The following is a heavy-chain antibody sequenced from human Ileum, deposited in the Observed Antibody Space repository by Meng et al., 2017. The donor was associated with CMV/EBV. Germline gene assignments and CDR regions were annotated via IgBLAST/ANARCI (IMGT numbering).Heavy chain of an antibody. CDR2: ISYDGRNE. CDR1: GFTFSSYA. D-gene: IGHD3-10*01. J-gene: IGHJ6*02. Sequence: GGSLRLSCAASGFTFSSYAMHWVRQAPGKGLEWVAVISYDGRNEHYADSVKGRLTISRDNSKNTLYLQMNSLRSDDTAVYYCARVRVRGVRIMDVWGQGTTVTVSS. CDR3: ARVRVRGVRIMDV. V-gene: IGHV3-30*04.